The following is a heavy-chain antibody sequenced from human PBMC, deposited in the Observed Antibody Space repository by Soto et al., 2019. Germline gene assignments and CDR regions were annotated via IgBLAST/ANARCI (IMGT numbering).Heavy chain of an antibody. CDR1: GYTFTSYG. CDR3: ARSYSSGWYGQHNWFDP. CDR2: ISAYNGNT. D-gene: IGHD6-19*01. V-gene: IGHV1-18*01. J-gene: IGHJ5*02. Sequence: ASVKVSCKASGYTFTSYGISWVRQAPGQGLEWMGWISAYNGNTNYAQKLQGRVTMTTDTSTSTAYIELRSLRSDDTAVYYCARSYSSGWYGQHNWFDPWGQGTLVTVSS.